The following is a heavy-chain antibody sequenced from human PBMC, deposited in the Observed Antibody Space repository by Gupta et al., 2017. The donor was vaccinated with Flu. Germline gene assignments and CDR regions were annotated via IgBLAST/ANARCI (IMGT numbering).Heavy chain of an antibody. D-gene: IGHD3-9*01. CDR1: GFTFPAYE. CDR2: ISSSRRSS. Sequence: EVQLVESGGDLVQPGGSLRLSCEVYGFTFPAYEMNWVRQAPGKGLEWVSYISSSRRSSYYADSVKGRFTIYRDNAKNLLFLRMTSLRTEDTAVYYCARGGLTERLDYWGQGTLGTVSS. J-gene: IGHJ4*02. CDR3: ARGGLTERLDY. V-gene: IGHV3-48*03.